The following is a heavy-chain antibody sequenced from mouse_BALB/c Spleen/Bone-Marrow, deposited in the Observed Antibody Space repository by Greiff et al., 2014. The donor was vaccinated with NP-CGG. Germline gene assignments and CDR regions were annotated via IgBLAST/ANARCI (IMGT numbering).Heavy chain of an antibody. CDR3: ARGNYEAMDY. Sequence: QVQLQQSGAELAKPGASVKMSCKASGYTFTNYWMHWVKQRPGQGLEWIGYINPSTGNTEYNQKFKDKATLTADKSSNTAFTQLSSLTSEDSAVYFCARGNYEAMDYWGQGTSVTVSS. CDR1: GYTFTNYW. V-gene: IGHV1-7*01. CDR2: INPSTGNT. J-gene: IGHJ4*01. D-gene: IGHD2-1*01.